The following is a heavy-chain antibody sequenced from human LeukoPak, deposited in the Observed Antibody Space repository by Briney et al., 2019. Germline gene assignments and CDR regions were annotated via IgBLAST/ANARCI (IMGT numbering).Heavy chain of an antibody. CDR3: AKDKDGYNPKRYYFDY. V-gene: IGHV3-23*01. Sequence: GSLRLSCAASGFTFSSYAMSWVRQAPGKGLEWVSAISGSGGSTYYADSVKGRFTISRDNSKNTLYLQMNSLRAEDTAVYYCAKDKDGYNPKRYYFDYWGQGTLVTVSS. CDR2: ISGSGGST. D-gene: IGHD5-24*01. J-gene: IGHJ4*02. CDR1: GFTFSSYA.